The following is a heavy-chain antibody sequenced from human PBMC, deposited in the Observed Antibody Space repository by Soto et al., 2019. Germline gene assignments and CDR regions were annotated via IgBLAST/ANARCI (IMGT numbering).Heavy chain of an antibody. Sequence: QVQLQESGPGLVKPSETLSLTCTVSSGSVSSGTYYWTWIRQPPGKGLEWIGHISYTGSTKYNPSLSSRVTVSVDTSKNQFSLNRTSVTAADRAVYYCARVYISTTVPVRVWFDPWGQGTLVTVSS. CDR3: ARVYISTTVPVRVWFDP. V-gene: IGHV4-61*01. J-gene: IGHJ5*02. CDR2: ISYTGST. D-gene: IGHD4-17*01. CDR1: SGSVSSGTYY.